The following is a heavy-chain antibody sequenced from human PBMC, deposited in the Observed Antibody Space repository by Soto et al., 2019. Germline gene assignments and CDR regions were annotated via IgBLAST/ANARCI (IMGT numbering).Heavy chain of an antibody. CDR3: ARGVVITTTIIVIQYYYYGMDV. Sequence: SETLSLTCAVSGGSISGSYYYWGWLRQSPGKGPEWIGSVFYTGFTSYNPSLESRVSVSVDTSKNQFSLKLSSVTAADTAVYYCARGVVITTTIIVIQYYYYGMDVWGQGTTVTVSS. CDR1: GGSISGSYYY. D-gene: IGHD3-22*01. J-gene: IGHJ6*02. V-gene: IGHV4-39*01. CDR2: VFYTGFT.